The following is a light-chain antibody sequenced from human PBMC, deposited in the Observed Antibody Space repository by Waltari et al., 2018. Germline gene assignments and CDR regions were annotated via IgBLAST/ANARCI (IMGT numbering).Light chain of an antibody. Sequence: DIQMTQSPSAMSASVGDRFTITCRASQGISNYLAWIQQKPGKVPKRLIYSASSLQSGVPARFSGSGYGTEFTLTISSLQPEDLATYYCLQHDSYPLTFGGGTKVEIK. J-gene: IGKJ4*01. V-gene: IGKV1-17*03. CDR3: LQHDSYPLT. CDR2: SAS. CDR1: QGISNY.